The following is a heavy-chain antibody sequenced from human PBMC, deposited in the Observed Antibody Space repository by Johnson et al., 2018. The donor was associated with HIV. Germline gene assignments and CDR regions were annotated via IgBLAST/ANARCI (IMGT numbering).Heavy chain of an antibody. CDR2: IWCDGTNK. Sequence: QVQLVESGGGLVQTGGSLRLSCAASGFTVSSNYMSWVRQAPGKGLEWVALIWCDGTNKYYVDSVKGRFTISRANAKNSLYLQMNSLRVEDTALYYCAKDMAPSGSYHRPLPGSFDIWGQGTMVTVSS. D-gene: IGHD1-26*01. CDR3: AKDMAPSGSYHRPLPGSFDI. J-gene: IGHJ3*02. CDR1: GFTVSSNY. V-gene: IGHV3-30*02.